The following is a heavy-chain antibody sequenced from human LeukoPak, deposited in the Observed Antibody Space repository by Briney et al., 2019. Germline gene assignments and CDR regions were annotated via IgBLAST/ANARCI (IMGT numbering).Heavy chain of an antibody. CDR1: GFSFSGHW. J-gene: IGHJ4*02. CDR3: ARDGWGIVGAKDYFDY. CDR2: ISPTGSTT. D-gene: IGHD1-26*01. Sequence: PGGSLRLSCTASGFSFSGHWMHWARQLPGKGLVWVSRISPTGSTTSYADSVKGRFTISRDNAKNSLYLQMNSLRAEDTAVYYCARDGWGIVGAKDYFDYWGQGTLVTVSS. V-gene: IGHV3-74*01.